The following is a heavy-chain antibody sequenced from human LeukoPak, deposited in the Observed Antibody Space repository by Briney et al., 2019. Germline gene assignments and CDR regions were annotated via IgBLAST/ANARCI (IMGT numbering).Heavy chain of an antibody. V-gene: IGHV3-33*01. J-gene: IGHJ6*02. CDR2: IWYDGSNK. Sequence: PGGSLRLSCAASGFIFSSYGMHWVRQAPGKGLEWVAVIWYDGSNKYYADSVKGRFTISRDNSKNTLYLQMNSLRAEDTAVYYCARDYCSSTSCYDYYGMDVWGQGTTVTVSS. D-gene: IGHD2-2*01. CDR1: GFIFSSYG. CDR3: ARDYCSSTSCYDYYGMDV.